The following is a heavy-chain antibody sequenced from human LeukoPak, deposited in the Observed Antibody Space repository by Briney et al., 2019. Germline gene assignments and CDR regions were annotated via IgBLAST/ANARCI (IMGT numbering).Heavy chain of an antibody. V-gene: IGHV4-59*08. J-gene: IGHJ4*02. CDR3: ARHGGSAEYSGSYYD. D-gene: IGHD1-26*01. CDR1: GGSISSYH. CDR2: IYYSGST. Sequence: PSETLSLTCTVSGGSISSYHWSWIRQPPGKGLEWIGYIYYSGSTNYNPSLKSRVTISVDTSKNQFSLKLSSVTAADTAVYYCARHGGSAEYSGSYYDWGQGTLVTVSS.